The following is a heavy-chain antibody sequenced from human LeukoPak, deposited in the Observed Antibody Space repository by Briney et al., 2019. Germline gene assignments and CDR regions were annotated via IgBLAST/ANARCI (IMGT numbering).Heavy chain of an antibody. CDR3: ARDEHCSSTSCYPNWFDP. D-gene: IGHD2-2*01. CDR2: IKQDGSEK. CDR1: GFTFSSYS. J-gene: IGHJ5*02. Sequence: GGSLRLSCAASGFTFSSYSMSWVRQAPGKGLEWVANIKQDGSEKYYVDSVKGRFTISRDNAKNSLYLQMNSLRAEDTAVYYCARDEHCSSTSCYPNWFDPWGQGTLVTVSS. V-gene: IGHV3-7*01.